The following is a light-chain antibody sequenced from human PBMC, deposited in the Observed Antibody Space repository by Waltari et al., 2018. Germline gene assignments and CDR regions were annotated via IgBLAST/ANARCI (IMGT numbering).Light chain of an antibody. CDR1: SSDVGGYNY. CDR3: CSYAGSYTFVV. Sequence: QSALTQPRSVSGSPGQSVTISCTGTSSDVGGYNYVSWYQHHPGKAPTLIIYDVSKRPSGVPDRFSGSKSGNTASLTISVLQAEDEADYYCCSYAGSYTFVVFGGGTKVTVL. V-gene: IGLV2-11*01. CDR2: DVS. J-gene: IGLJ2*01.